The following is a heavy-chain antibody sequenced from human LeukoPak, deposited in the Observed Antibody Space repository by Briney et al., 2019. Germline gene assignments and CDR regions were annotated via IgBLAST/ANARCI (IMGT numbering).Heavy chain of an antibody. V-gene: IGHV1-2*02. CDR3: ARADTATIPMVY. J-gene: IGHJ4*02. CDR2: INPNSGVT. Sequence: ASVKVSCKASGYTFTGSYILLVRQAPGQGLEWMGWINPNSGVTTHAQKFKGRVTMTRDTSISRAYMELSRLRSDDTAVYYCARADTATIPMVYWGQGTLGTVSS. D-gene: IGHD5-18*01. CDR1: GYTFTGSY.